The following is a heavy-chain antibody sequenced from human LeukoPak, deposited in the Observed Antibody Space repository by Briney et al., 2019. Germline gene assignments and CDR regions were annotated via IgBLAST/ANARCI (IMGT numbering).Heavy chain of an antibody. D-gene: IGHD6-19*01. CDR1: GYTFTSYD. J-gene: IGHJ4*02. V-gene: IGHV1-8*02. CDR3: AREHKSIAVADPLDY. CDR2: MNPNSGNT. Sequence: GASVKVSCKASGYTFTSYDINWVRQATGQGLEWMGWMNPNSGNTGYAQKFQGRVTMTTDTSTSTAYMELRSLRSDDTAVYYCAREHKSIAVADPLDYWGQGTLVTVSS.